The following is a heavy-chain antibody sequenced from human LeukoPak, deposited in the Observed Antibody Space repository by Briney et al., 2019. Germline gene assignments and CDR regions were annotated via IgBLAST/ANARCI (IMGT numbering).Heavy chain of an antibody. CDR1: GFTCSNYW. CDR3: ARYGYYSGMDV. J-gene: IGHJ6*02. CDR2: MKQDGSEK. D-gene: IGHD4-17*01. V-gene: IGHV3-7*01. Sequence: PGGSLRLSCAASGFTCSNYWMSWVRQAPGKGLEWVANMKQDGSEKYYVDSVKGRFTISRDDAKNSLYLQMNSLRAEDTAVYYCARYGYYSGMDVWGQGTTVAAS.